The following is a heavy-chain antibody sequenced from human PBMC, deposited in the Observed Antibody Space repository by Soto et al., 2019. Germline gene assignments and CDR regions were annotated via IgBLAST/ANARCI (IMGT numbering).Heavy chain of an antibody. CDR2: IYPADSDS. D-gene: IGHD1-26*01. V-gene: IGHV5-51*01. J-gene: IGHJ6*01. CDR1: GYSFDNYW. Sequence: GESLKISCEGSGYSFDNYWIGWVRQMPGKGLEWMAIIYPADSDSRYSPSFQGQVTISADQYISTAYLQWSSLRASDTAIYYCVRYRSRDYYYGMDVWGQGTTVTVSS. CDR3: VRYRSRDYYYGMDV.